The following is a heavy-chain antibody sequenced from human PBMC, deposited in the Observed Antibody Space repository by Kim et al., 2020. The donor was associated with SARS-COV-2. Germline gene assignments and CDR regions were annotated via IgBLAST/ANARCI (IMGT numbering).Heavy chain of an antibody. V-gene: IGHV3-23*01. Sequence: GGSLRLSCAASGFTFSSYAMSWVRQAPGKGLEWSAISGSAGRTYYADSVKGRFTISRDNSKNTLYLQMNSLRAEDTAIYYCAKRREGAVADSWGQGTLVTVSS. CDR2: ISGSAGRT. CDR3: AKRREGAVADS. CDR1: GFTFSSYA. D-gene: IGHD6-19*01. J-gene: IGHJ5*02.